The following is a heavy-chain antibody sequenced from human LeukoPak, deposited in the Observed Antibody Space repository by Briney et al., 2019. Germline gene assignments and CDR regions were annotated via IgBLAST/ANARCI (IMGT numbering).Heavy chain of an antibody. V-gene: IGHV4-39*07. Sequence: SETLSLTCTVSGGSISSSSYYWGWIRQPPGKGLEWIGSIYYSGSTYYNPSLKSRVTISVDTSKNQFSLKLSSVTAADTAVYYCAGGGHRGYSYAFDIWGQGTMVTVSS. D-gene: IGHD5-18*01. J-gene: IGHJ3*02. CDR1: GGSISSSSYY. CDR3: AGGGHRGYSYAFDI. CDR2: IYYSGST.